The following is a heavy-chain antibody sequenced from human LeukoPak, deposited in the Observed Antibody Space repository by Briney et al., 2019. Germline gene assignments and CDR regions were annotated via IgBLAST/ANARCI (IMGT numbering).Heavy chain of an antibody. V-gene: IGHV4-59*01. J-gene: IGHJ4*02. Sequence: SETLSLTCTVSGGSISSYYWSWIRQPPGKGLEWIGYIYYSGSTNYNPSLKSRVTISVDTSKDQFSLKLSSVTAADTAVYYCARGCSSISCYDYWGQGTLVTVSS. CDR3: ARGCSSISCYDY. CDR2: IYYSGST. D-gene: IGHD2-2*01. CDR1: GGSISSYY.